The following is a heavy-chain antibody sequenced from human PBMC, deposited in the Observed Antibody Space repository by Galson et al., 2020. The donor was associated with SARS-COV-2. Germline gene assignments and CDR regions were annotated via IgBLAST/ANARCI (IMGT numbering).Heavy chain of an antibody. V-gene: IGHV3-9*01. Sequence: SLKIYCAAPGFTYDDYAMHWDRQAPGKGLEWVSGISWNSGRIGYEDSVKGRFTISRDNAKNSLYLQMNSLRAEDTALYYCARGLDSTGYNWFDPWGQGTLVTVSS. CDR3: ARGLDSTGYNWFDP. J-gene: IGHJ5*02. D-gene: IGHD3-22*01. CDR1: GFTYDDYA. CDR2: ISWNSGRI.